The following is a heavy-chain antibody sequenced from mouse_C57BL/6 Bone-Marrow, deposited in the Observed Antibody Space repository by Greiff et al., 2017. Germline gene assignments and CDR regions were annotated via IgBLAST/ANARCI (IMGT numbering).Heavy chain of an antibody. CDR1: GFNIKDDY. J-gene: IGHJ4*01. V-gene: IGHV14-4*01. CDR2: IDPGNGDT. CDR3: TTLYYYGSSYGFYAMDY. D-gene: IGHD1-1*01. Sequence: VQLQQSGAELVRPGASVKLSCTASGFNIKDDYMHWVKQRPEQGLEWIGWIDPGNGDTEYASKFQGKATLTADTSSNPAYLQLSSLTSEDTAVYYCTTLYYYGSSYGFYAMDYWGQGTSVTVSS.